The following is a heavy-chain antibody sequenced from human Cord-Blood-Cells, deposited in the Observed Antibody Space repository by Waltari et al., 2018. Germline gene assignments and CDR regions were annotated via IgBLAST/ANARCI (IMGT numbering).Heavy chain of an antibody. V-gene: IGHV4-4*07. CDR2: IYTSGST. Sequence: QVQLQASGPGLVKPSETLSLTCTVSGGSISSYYWSWIRQPAGEGLEWIGRIYTSGSTNYNPSLKSRVTMSVDTSKNQFSLKLSSVTAADTAVYYCAREDYQLLPNYYYYYMDVWGKGTTVTVSS. J-gene: IGHJ6*03. D-gene: IGHD2-2*01. CDR3: AREDYQLLPNYYYYYMDV. CDR1: GGSISSYY.